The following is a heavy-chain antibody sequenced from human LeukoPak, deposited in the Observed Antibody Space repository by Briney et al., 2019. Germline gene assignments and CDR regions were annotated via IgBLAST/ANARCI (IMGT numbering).Heavy chain of an antibody. J-gene: IGHJ4*02. D-gene: IGHD2-2*01. CDR2: ISYDGSNK. CDR1: GFTFSSYG. CDR3: AKDVPQAWQLLGH. V-gene: IGHV3-30*18. Sequence: GGPLRLSCAASGFTFSSYGMHWVRQAPGKGLEWVAVISYDGSNKYYVDSVKGRFTISRDNSKNTLYLQMNSLRAEDTAVYYCAKDVPQAWQLLGHWGQGTLVTVFS.